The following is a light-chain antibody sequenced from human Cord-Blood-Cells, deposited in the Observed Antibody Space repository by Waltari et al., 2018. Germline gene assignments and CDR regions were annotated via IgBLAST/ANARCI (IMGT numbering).Light chain of an antibody. CDR1: QGISSY. Sequence: DIQLTKAPSVLSASVVNRVTITCLASQGISSYLAWYQQKPGKAPKLLIYAASTLQSGVPSRFSGSGSGTEFTLTISSLQPEDFATYYCQQLNSFGGGTKVEIK. V-gene: IGKV1-9*01. J-gene: IGKJ4*01. CDR2: AAS. CDR3: QQLNS.